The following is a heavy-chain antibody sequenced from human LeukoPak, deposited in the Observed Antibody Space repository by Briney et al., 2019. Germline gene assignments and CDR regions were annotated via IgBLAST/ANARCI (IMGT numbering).Heavy chain of an antibody. CDR3: ATTREYSSSWCFDY. J-gene: IGHJ4*02. V-gene: IGHV3-7*01. Sequence: GGSLRLSCAASGFTFSTYSMSWVRQAPGKGLEWVANIKQDGSEKYYVDSVKGRFTISRDNAKNSLFLQMNTLRAEDTAVYYCATTREYSSSWCFDYWGQGALVTVSS. CDR1: GFTFSTYS. CDR2: IKQDGSEK. D-gene: IGHD6-13*01.